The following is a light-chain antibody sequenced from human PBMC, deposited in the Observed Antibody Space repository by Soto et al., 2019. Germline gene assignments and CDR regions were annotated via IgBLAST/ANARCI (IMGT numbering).Light chain of an antibody. CDR3: SSYTTSNTRQIV. CDR1: SSDVGGYNY. CDR2: DVS. Sequence: QCVRTQPASGSGAPGGGVTIFCTGNSSDVGGYNYVSWYQQHPGKAPKFMIYDVSNRPSGVSNRFSGSKSGNTASLTISGLQAEDEADYYCSSYTTSNTRQIVFGTGTKVTVL. J-gene: IGLJ1*01. V-gene: IGLV2-14*01.